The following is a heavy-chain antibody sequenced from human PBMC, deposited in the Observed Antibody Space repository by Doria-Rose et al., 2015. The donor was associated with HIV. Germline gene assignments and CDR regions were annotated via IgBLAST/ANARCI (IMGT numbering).Heavy chain of an antibody. V-gene: IGHV2-26*01. Sequence: ETGPVLVKPTETLTLTCTVSGVSLSSPGMGVGWIRQPPGKALEWLANIFSDDERSYKTSLKSRLTISRGTSKSQVVLTMTDTDPVDTATYYCARIKSSRWYHKYYFDFWGQGTLVIVSA. CDR1: GVSLSSPGMG. CDR3: ARIKSSRWYHKYYFDF. CDR2: IFSDDER. D-gene: IGHD6-13*01. J-gene: IGHJ4*02.